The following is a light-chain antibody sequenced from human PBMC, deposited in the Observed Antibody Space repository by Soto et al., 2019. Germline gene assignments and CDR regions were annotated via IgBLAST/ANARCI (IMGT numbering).Light chain of an antibody. CDR3: QQTYSTPRGA. J-gene: IGKJ1*01. CDR1: ESIRNN. CDR2: AAS. Sequence: DIQMTQSPSSLSASVGDRVTITCRASESIRNNLNWYQQKPGKAPKLLIYAASTLQSGVPSRFSGGGSGTELTLTIGSLQPEDFTTYYGQQTYSTPRGAFGQGTKVEFK. V-gene: IGKV1-39*01.